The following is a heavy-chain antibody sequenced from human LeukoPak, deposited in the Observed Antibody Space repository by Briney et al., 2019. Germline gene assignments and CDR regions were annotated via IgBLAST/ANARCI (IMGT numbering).Heavy chain of an antibody. V-gene: IGHV3-43*02. CDR1: GFTLGDYA. CDR3: GKVAGVAGTLYGAFDI. Sequence: GSLRLSCAASGFTLGDYAMYWVRHGPGKGLEWVSLISGEGTPYYADSVKGRFTISRDRSKNSLYLQMNSLRIEDTVLYYCGKVAGVAGTLYGAFDIWGQGTMVTVSS. CDR2: ISGEGTP. D-gene: IGHD6-19*01. J-gene: IGHJ3*02.